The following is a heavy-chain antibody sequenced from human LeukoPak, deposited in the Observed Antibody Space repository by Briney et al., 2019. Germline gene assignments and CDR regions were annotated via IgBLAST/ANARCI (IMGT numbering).Heavy chain of an antibody. J-gene: IGHJ4*02. V-gene: IGHV3-30*18. CDR1: GFTFSSYG. D-gene: IGHD2-8*01. Sequence: LRLSCAASGFTFSSYGMHWVRQAPGKGLEGVAVISYDGSNKYYADSVKGRFTISRDNSKNTLYLQMNSLRAEDTAVYYCAKDRGDPVWYFDYWGQGTLVTVSS. CDR3: AKDRGDPVWYFDY. CDR2: ISYDGSNK.